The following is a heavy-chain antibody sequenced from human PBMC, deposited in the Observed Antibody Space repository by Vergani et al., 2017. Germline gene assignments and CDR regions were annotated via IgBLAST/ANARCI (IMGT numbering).Heavy chain of an antibody. J-gene: IGHJ2*01. Sequence: EVQLVESGGGLVKPGGSLRLSCAASGFTFSSYSMNWVRQAPGKGLEWVSSISSGSGYIYYADSVKGRFTISRDNAKNSLYLQMNSLRAEDTAVYYCARGQHSSGWYPGHFDLWGRGTLVTVSS. CDR2: ISSGSGYI. D-gene: IGHD6-19*01. CDR1: GFTFSSYS. V-gene: IGHV3-21*01. CDR3: ARGQHSSGWYPGHFDL.